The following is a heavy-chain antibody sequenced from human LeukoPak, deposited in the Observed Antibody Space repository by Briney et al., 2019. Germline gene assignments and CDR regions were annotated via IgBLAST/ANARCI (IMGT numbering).Heavy chain of an antibody. V-gene: IGHV1-69*13. CDR1: GGTFSSYA. CDR2: IIPIFGTA. CDR3: AIGVPAAIHRYYYYYYMDV. D-gene: IGHD2-2*01. Sequence: SVKVSCKASGGTFSSYAISWVRQAPGQGLEWMGGIIPIFGTANYAQKFQGRVTITADESTSTAYMELSSLRSEDTAVYYCAIGVPAAIHRYYYYYYMDVWGKGTTVTVSS. J-gene: IGHJ6*03.